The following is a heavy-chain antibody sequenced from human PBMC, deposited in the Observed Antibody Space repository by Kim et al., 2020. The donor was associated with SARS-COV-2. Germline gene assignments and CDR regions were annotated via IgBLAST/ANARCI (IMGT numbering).Heavy chain of an antibody. V-gene: IGHV3-13*04. CDR1: GFTFSNYD. D-gene: IGHD3-10*01. Sequence: GGSLRLSCAASGFTFSNYDMHWVRQVTGKGLEWVSAIGSAGDTYYADSVKGRFTISREDAKTSFFLQMNSLRVGDMAVYYCARGSTYYGSGIGPFDFWG. J-gene: IGHJ4*01. CDR3: ARGSTYYGSGIGPFDF. CDR2: IGSAGDT.